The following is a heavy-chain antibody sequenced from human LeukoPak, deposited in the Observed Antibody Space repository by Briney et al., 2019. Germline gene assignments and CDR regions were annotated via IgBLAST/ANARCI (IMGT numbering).Heavy chain of an antibody. V-gene: IGHV4-4*07. J-gene: IGHJ5*02. CDR2: IHISGRS. CDR3: ARDWGRVGLRGFDP. CDR1: GDSMSSHY. Sequence: SETQSLNCSASGDSMSSHYLSWVRQPAGKGLEWIGRIHISGRSNLNPALNSRLTTSVDTSKNDFSLKLMSVTAADTAVYYCARDWGRVGLRGFDPWGQGILVPVSS. D-gene: IGHD3-16*01.